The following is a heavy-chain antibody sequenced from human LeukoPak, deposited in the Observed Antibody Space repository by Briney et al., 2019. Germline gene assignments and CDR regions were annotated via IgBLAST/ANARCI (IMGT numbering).Heavy chain of an antibody. D-gene: IGHD3-10*01. CDR3: ARELWPFYFDY. CDR2: INAGNGNT. V-gene: IGHV1-3*01. J-gene: IGHJ4*02. Sequence: ASVKVSCKASGYTFTGYAMHWVRQAPGQRLEWMGWINAGNGNTKYSQKFQGRVTITRDTSASTAYMELSSLKTEGTAVYYCARELWPFYFDYWGQGTLVTVSS. CDR1: GYTFTGYA.